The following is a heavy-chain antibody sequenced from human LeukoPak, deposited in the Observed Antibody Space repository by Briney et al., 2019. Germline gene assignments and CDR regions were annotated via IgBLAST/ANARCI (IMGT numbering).Heavy chain of an antibody. V-gene: IGHV1-2*02. CDR1: GYTFTVYY. CDR2: IYPTSGGK. CDR3: ARGKGYSDFDY. J-gene: IGHJ4*02. Sequence: ASVKVSCKGSGYTFTVYYMHWVREAPGQGQEWGGRIYPTSGGKNYAQNFQGRATITRYMYISTAYMELSRLRYGARGVYYCARGKGYSDFDYWGQGTLVTVSS. D-gene: IGHD5-12*01.